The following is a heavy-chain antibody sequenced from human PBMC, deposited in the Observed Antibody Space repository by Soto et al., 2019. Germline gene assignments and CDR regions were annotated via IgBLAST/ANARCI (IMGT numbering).Heavy chain of an antibody. CDR2: FDPEDGET. CDR1: GYTLTELS. D-gene: IGHD3-9*01. V-gene: IGHV1-24*01. Sequence: ASVKVSCEVSGYTLTELSMHWVRQAPGKGLEWMGGFDPEDGETIYAQKFQGRVTMTEDTSTDTAYMELSSLRSEDTAVYYCATGRYYDILTGYSDAFDIWGQGTMVTVSS. CDR3: ATGRYYDILTGYSDAFDI. J-gene: IGHJ3*02.